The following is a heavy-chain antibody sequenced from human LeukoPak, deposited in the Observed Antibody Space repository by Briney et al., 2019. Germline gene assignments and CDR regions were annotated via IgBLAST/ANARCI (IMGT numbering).Heavy chain of an antibody. CDR3: ASESPATAGFDS. V-gene: IGHV4-59*01. J-gene: IGHJ4*02. CDR1: GGSISSYY. Sequence: SETLSLTCTVSGGSISSYYWNWIRQPPGKGLEWIGYIYYSGSTNYNPSLKSRVTISVDTSKNQFSLKLNSVTAADTAVYYCASESPATAGFDSWGQGTLVTVSS. CDR2: IYYSGST.